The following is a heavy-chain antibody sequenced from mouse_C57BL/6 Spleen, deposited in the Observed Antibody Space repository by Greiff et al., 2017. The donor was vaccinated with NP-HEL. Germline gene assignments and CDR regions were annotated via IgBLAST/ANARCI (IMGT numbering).Heavy chain of an antibody. Sequence: EVQRVESGGGLVKPGGSLKLSCAASGFTFSSYAMSWVRQTPEKRLEWVATISDGGSYTYYPDNVKGRFTISRDNAKNNLYLQMSHLKSEDTAMYYCARALNAIYAMDYWGQGTSVTVSS. CDR3: ARALNAIYAMDY. CDR2: ISDGGSYT. J-gene: IGHJ4*01. CDR1: GFTFSSYA. V-gene: IGHV5-4*01.